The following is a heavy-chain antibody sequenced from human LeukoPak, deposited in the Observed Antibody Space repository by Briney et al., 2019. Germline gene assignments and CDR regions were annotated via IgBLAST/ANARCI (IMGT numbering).Heavy chain of an antibody. CDR2: ISGSGGST. Sequence: GGSLRLSCAASGFTFSSYAMSWVRQAPGKGLEWVSAISGSGGSTYYADSVRGRFTISRDNSKNTLFLQMNSLRADDTAVFYCVRDDEHGYNSLDYWGRGTLVTVSS. CDR1: GFTFSSYA. V-gene: IGHV3-23*01. J-gene: IGHJ4*02. D-gene: IGHD5-12*01. CDR3: VRDDEHGYNSLDY.